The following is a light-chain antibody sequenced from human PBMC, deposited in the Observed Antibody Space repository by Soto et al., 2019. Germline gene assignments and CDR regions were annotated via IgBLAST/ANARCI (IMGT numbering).Light chain of an antibody. CDR2: GNG. Sequence: QSVLTQPPSVSGAPGQRVTISCSGTSSSIGAGYEVHWYHQLPGTAPKLVVSGNGNRPSGVPDRLSASKSGTSASLAITGHQAEDEGDDYCQSYDKRLTAYVFGTGTKLTVL. V-gene: IGLV1-40*01. CDR3: QSYDKRLTAYV. J-gene: IGLJ1*01. CDR1: SSSIGAGYE.